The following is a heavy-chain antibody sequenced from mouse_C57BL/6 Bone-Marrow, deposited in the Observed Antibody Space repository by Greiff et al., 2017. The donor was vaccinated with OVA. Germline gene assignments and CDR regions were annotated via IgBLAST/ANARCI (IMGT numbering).Heavy chain of an antibody. D-gene: IGHD2-5*01. CDR1: GYTFTSYD. J-gene: IGHJ4*01. V-gene: IGHV1-85*01. Sequence: VQLQQSGPELVKPGASVKLSCKASGYTFTSYDINWVKQRPGQGLEWIGWIYPRDGSTKYNEKFKGKATLTVDTSSSTAYMELHSLTSEDSAVYFCARNGAYYSNYCPIEMDYWGKGTSVTVSS. CDR3: ARNGAYYSNYCPIEMDY. CDR2: IYPRDGST.